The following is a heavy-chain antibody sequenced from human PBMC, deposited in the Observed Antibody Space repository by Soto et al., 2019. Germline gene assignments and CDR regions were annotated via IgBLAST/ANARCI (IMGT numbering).Heavy chain of an antibody. CDR2: IVVGSGNT. J-gene: IGHJ6*02. Sequence: SVKVSCKASGFTFTSSAVQWVRQARGQRLEWIGWIVVGSGNTNYAQKFQERVTITRDMSTSTAYMELSSLRSEDTAVYYCAAESPRITIFGVVPYGMDVWGQGTTVTVSS. CDR1: GFTFTSSA. CDR3: AAESPRITIFGVVPYGMDV. V-gene: IGHV1-58*01. D-gene: IGHD3-3*01.